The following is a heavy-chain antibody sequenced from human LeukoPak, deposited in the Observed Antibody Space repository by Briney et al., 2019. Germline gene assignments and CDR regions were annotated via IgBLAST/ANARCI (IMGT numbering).Heavy chain of an antibody. Sequence: SETLSLTCTVSGGSISSYYWSWIRQPPGKGLEWIGYIYYSGSTNCNPSLKSRVTISVDTSKNQFSLKLSSVTAADTAVYYCAREVAYGSGSYMDYWGQGTLVTVSS. CDR2: IYYSGST. CDR1: GGSISSYY. V-gene: IGHV4-59*01. CDR3: AREVAYGSGSYMDY. J-gene: IGHJ4*02. D-gene: IGHD3-10*01.